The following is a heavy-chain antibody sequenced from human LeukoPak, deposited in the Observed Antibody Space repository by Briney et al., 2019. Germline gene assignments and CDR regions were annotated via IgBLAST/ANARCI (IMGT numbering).Heavy chain of an antibody. J-gene: IGHJ5*02. Sequence: KPSETLSLTCNVSGASMSSNYWSWIRQPPGKGLDWIGNIYYSGSTNYNPSLKSRVTISVDTSKNQFSLKLSSVTAADTAVYYCARHVSSRDWFDPWGQGTLVTVSS. V-gene: IGHV4-59*08. CDR2: IYYSGST. CDR3: ARHVSSRDWFDP. D-gene: IGHD6-13*01. CDR1: GASMSSNY.